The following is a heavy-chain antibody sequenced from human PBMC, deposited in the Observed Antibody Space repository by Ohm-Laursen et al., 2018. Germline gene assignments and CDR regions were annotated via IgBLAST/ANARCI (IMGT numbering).Heavy chain of an antibody. V-gene: IGHV3-53*01. Sequence: SLRLSCSASGFSVSTNYMNWARQAPGKGLEWVSEIDRGGNGYYAESVKGRFTISRDNSKNTLYLQMNNLRAEDSAVYYFAIYYGGYGPWGQGTLVTVSS. CDR1: GFSVSTNY. CDR2: IDRGGNG. J-gene: IGHJ5*02. CDR3: AIYYGGYGP. D-gene: IGHD4-23*01.